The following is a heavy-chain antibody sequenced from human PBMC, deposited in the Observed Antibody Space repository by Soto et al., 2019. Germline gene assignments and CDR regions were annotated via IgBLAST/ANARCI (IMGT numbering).Heavy chain of an antibody. J-gene: IGHJ6*02. CDR2: INPNSGDT. CDR3: AKGGAIVAAGTRVYLYNAMDV. Sequence: ASVKVSCKASGYTFTGYYVHWVRQAPGQGLEWMGWINPNSGDTYLAQRFQGRVTMNRDTSIGTAYMELRGLTSDDTAEYYCAKGGAIVAAGTRVYLYNAMDVWGQGTTVTVSS. CDR1: GYTFTGYY. D-gene: IGHD1-26*01. V-gene: IGHV1-2*02.